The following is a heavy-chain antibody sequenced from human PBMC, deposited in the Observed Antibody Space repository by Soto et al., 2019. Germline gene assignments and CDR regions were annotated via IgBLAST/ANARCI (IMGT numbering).Heavy chain of an antibody. CDR2: ISAYNGNT. CDR1: GYTFTSYC. D-gene: IGHD4-4*01. CDR3: ARDLTFMTTVTTGLVYYYYYMDV. J-gene: IGHJ6*03. V-gene: IGHV1-18*01. Sequence: GASVKVSCKASGYTFTSYCISWVRQAPGQGLEWMGWISAYNGNTNYAQKLQGRVTMTTDTSTSTAYMELRSLRSDDTAVYYCARDLTFMTTVTTGLVYYYYYMDVWGKGTTVTVSS.